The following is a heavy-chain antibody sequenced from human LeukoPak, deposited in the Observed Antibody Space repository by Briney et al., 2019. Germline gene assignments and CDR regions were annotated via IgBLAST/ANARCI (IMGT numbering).Heavy chain of an antibody. Sequence: KPSETLSLTCTVSSGSISTSNYYWGWVRQPPGKGLEWIGSIYYSGSTYYNPSLKSRVTISVDTSKNQFSLKLSSVTAADTAVYYCAVQVRQQIDYWGQGTLVTVSS. CDR1: SGSISTSNYY. V-gene: IGHV4-39*07. J-gene: IGHJ4*02. CDR3: AVQVRQQIDY. D-gene: IGHD6-13*01. CDR2: IYYSGST.